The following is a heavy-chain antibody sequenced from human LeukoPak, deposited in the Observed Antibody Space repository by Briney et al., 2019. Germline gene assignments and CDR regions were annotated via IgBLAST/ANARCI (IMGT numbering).Heavy chain of an antibody. V-gene: IGHV3-21*01. Sequence: GGSLRLSCAASGFTFSSYSMNWVRQAPGKGLEWVSSISSSSSYIYYADSVKGRFTISRDNAKNSLYLQMNSLRAEDTAVYYCAVIETVAAAATLLFDYWGQGTLVTVSS. CDR3: AVIETVAAAATLLFDY. CDR1: GFTFSSYS. D-gene: IGHD6-13*01. CDR2: ISSSSSYI. J-gene: IGHJ4*02.